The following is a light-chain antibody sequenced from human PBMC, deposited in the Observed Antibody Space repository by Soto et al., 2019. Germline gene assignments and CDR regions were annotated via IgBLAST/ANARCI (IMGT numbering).Light chain of an antibody. CDR1: QSVSSN. J-gene: IGKJ5*01. Sequence: EKVMTQSPATLSVSPGEIDTLYCRASQSVSSNLAWYQQKPGQAPRLLIYAASTRATGIPARFSGSGSGTEFTLTITSLQSGDFAVYYCQQRNNWQAFGQGKRLEIK. V-gene: IGKV3-15*01. CDR2: AAS. CDR3: QQRNNWQA.